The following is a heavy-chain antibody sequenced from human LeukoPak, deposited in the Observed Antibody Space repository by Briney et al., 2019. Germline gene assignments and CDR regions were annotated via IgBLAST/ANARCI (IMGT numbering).Heavy chain of an antibody. D-gene: IGHD5-18*01. CDR3: ARDRDTGPDY. CDR1: GYTFTSYY. J-gene: IGHJ4*02. Sequence: SCKASGYTFTSYYMHWVRQAPGKGLEWVAVISYDGSNKYYADSVKGRFTISRDNSKNTLYLQMNSLRAEDTAAYYCARDRDTGPDYWGQGTLVTVSS. V-gene: IGHV3-30*04. CDR2: ISYDGSNK.